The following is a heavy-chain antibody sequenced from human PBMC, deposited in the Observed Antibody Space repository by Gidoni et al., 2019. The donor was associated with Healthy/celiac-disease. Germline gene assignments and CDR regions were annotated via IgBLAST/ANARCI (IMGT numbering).Heavy chain of an antibody. CDR1: GGPISSSSYY. Sequence: QLQLQESGPGLVKHSETLSLTCTVSGGPISSSSYYWGWIRHPPGKVLEWIGSIYYSGSTYYNPALKRRVTISVDTSKNQFSLKLSSVTAADTAVYYCARNPYYYDSSGYYPPYYCDYWGQGTLVTVSS. CDR2: IYYSGST. V-gene: IGHV4-39*07. D-gene: IGHD3-22*01. CDR3: ARNPYYYDSSGYYPPYYCDY. J-gene: IGHJ4*02.